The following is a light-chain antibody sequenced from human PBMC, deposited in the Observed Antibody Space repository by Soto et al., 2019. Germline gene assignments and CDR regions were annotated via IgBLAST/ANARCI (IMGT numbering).Light chain of an antibody. CDR1: LSVSGNY. CDR2: GAS. Sequence: EIVLTQSPGTLYLSPGERATLSCRASLSVSGNYLAWYQQRPGRAPRLLFYGASIRTTGVPDRFSGSGSGTDFPLTITALEPEDVAVYFCQQYGSPPYTFGPGATLDIK. CDR3: QQYGSPPYT. V-gene: IGKV3-20*01. J-gene: IGKJ2*01.